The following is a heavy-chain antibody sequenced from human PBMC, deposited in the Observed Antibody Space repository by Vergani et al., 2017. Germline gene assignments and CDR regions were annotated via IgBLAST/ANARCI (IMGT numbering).Heavy chain of an antibody. CDR2: IRSKTYGATT. J-gene: IGHJ4*02. CDR1: GFTFSSYW. V-gene: IGHV3-49*04. D-gene: IGHD4-23*01. Sequence: EVQLVESGGGLVQPGGSLRLSCAASGFTFSSYWMSWVRQAPGKGLEWIGFIRSKTYGATTEYAASVRGRFTISRDDSKGIAYLQMSSLKKEDTAVYRCAVEIYDYGGSRDFDYWGQGTLVTVSS. CDR3: AVEIYDYGGSRDFDY.